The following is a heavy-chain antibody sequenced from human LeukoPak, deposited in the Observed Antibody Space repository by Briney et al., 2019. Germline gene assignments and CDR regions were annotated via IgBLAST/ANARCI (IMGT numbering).Heavy chain of an antibody. CDR3: ARGFRGWLVRPSYFDY. CDR2: IYYSGST. V-gene: IGHV4-61*01. CDR1: GGSVSSGSYY. Sequence: SETLSLTRTVSGGSVSSGSYYWSWIRQPPGKGLEWIGYIYYSGSTNYNPSLKSRVTISVDTSKNQFSLKLSSVTAADTAMYYCARGFRGWLVRPSYFDYWGQGTLVTVSS. J-gene: IGHJ4*02. D-gene: IGHD6-19*01.